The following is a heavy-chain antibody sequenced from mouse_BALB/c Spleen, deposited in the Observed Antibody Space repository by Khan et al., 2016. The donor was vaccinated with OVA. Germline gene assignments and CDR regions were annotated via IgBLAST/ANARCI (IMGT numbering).Heavy chain of an antibody. V-gene: IGHV1S29*02. J-gene: IGHJ3*01. CDR1: GYTFTDYI. D-gene: IGHD1-2*01. CDR2: FFPNNGDT. CDR3: ARSGYGSFAY. Sequence: VQLKQSGPELVKPGASVKISCRASGYTFTDYIMDWVKQSHGKSLEWIGYFFPNNGDTGYNQNFKTKATLTVDTSSSTAYMELRSLTSEDSAVYYCARSGYGSFAYWGQGTLVTVSA.